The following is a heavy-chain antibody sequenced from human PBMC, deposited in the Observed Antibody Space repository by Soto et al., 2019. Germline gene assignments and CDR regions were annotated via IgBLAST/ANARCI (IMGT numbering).Heavy chain of an antibody. Sequence: QVLLQESGPGLVKPSQTLSLTCTVSGGSISSGDYYWSWIRQPPGKGLEWIGYIYYSGSTYYNPSLKRRVTISVDTSKNQFSLKLSSVTAADTAVYYCAREGEITGTSDYWGQGTLVTVSS. J-gene: IGHJ4*02. CDR2: IYYSGST. CDR1: GGSISSGDYY. V-gene: IGHV4-30-4*01. CDR3: AREGEITGTSDY. D-gene: IGHD1-20*01.